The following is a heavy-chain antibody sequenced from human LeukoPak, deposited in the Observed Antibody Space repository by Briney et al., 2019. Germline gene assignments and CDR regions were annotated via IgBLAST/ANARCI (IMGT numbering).Heavy chain of an antibody. Sequence: ASVKVSCKASGYSFTNYGITWVRQVPGQGLEWMGWISAYNGNTNYAQKLQGRVTMTTDTSTSTAYMELRRLRSDDTAVYYCARDPNYYDSSGPMVSAWFDPWGQGTLVTVSS. CDR2: ISAYNGNT. CDR3: ARDPNYYDSSGPMVSAWFDP. D-gene: IGHD3-22*01. J-gene: IGHJ5*02. CDR1: GYSFTNYG. V-gene: IGHV1-18*01.